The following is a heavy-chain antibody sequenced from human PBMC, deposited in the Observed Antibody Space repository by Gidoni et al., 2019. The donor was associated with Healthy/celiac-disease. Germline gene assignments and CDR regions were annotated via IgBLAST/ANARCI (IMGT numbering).Heavy chain of an antibody. Sequence: QLQLQASSPGLVKPSETLSLPCTGSGGSIRSRSYYWGGIRQPPGKGLEWIGSIYYSGSTYDNPSLKIRVTISVDTSKNQFSLKLSSVTAADTAVYYCARVGVYGSGGSPDCFDYWGQGTLVTVSS. CDR1: GGSIRSRSYY. V-gene: IGHV4-39*07. D-gene: IGHD2-15*01. J-gene: IGHJ4*02. CDR2: IYYSGST. CDR3: ARVGVYGSGGSPDCFDY.